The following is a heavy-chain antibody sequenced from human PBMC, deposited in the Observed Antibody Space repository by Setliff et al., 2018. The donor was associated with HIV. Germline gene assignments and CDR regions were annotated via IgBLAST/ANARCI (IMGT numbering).Heavy chain of an antibody. CDR1: GYNFNVYY. CDR2: INPNRGDT. D-gene: IGHD6-13*01. CDR3: ARGSSWYAPFDY. J-gene: IGHJ4*02. Sequence: ASVKVSCKASGYNFNVYYMHWVRQAPGQGLEWMGWINPNRGDTNFAQKFQGRVTMERDMSFTTVYMELNSLRSDDTAVYFCARGSSWYAPFDYWGQGTLVTSPQ. V-gene: IGHV1-2*02.